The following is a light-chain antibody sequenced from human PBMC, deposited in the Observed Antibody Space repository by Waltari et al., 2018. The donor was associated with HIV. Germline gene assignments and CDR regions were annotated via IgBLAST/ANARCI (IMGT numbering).Light chain of an antibody. Sequence: DIVLTQSPGTLSLSPGERATLSCRASQSINRSYLAWYQQKTGQAPRLLIYGTSSRATGTPDRFRGSGSGTDFTLTISRLEPEDFALYYCQQYGSSSWTFGQGTKVEIK. CDR1: QSINRSY. V-gene: IGKV3-20*01. CDR3: QQYGSSSWT. J-gene: IGKJ1*01. CDR2: GTS.